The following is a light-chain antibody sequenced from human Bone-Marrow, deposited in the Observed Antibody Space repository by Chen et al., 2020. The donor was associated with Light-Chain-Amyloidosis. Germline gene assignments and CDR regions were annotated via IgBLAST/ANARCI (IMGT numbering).Light chain of an antibody. J-gene: IGLJ2*01. CDR3: QSADSSGTYEVI. CDR2: RDT. Sequence: SYELTQPPSVSVSPGQTARITCSGDDLPTKYAYWYQQKPGQAPVLVIHRDTERPSGISERFSGSSSGTTATLTSSGGQVEDEADYHCQSADSSGTYEVIFGGGTKLTVL. V-gene: IGLV3-25*03. CDR1: DLPTKY.